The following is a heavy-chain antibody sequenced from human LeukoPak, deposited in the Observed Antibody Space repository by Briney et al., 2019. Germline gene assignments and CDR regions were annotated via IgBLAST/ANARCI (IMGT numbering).Heavy chain of an antibody. J-gene: IGHJ3*02. CDR2: ISSSSSTI. V-gene: IGHV3-48*04. Sequence: GGSLRLSCAASGFTFSGHNMNWVRQAPGKGLEWVSYISSSSSTIYYADSVKGRFTISRDNAKNSLYLQMNSLRAEDTAVYYCARDGLIDAFDIWGQGTMVTVSS. CDR3: ARDGLIDAFDI. D-gene: IGHD3-10*01. CDR1: GFTFSGHN.